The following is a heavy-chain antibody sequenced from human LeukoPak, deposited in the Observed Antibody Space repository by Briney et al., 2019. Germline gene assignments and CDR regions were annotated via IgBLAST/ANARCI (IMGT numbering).Heavy chain of an antibody. D-gene: IGHD3-22*01. CDR2: SGNAGDT. CDR3: AKKTPGNYPYDY. V-gene: IGHV3-23*01. J-gene: IGHJ4*02. Sequence: GRCESLSHAASAFTCDVAAMKGVGLAPGKGLEWVSASGNAGDTYYADSVKGRFTISRDNSKKMLFLQMTSLRAEDTAVYYCAKKTPGNYPYDYWGQGTLVTVSP. CDR1: AFTCDVAA.